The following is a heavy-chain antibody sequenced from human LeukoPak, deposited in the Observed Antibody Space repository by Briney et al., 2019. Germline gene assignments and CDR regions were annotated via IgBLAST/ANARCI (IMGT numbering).Heavy chain of an antibody. CDR1: GFTFSSYW. V-gene: IGHV3-7*01. D-gene: IGHD3-22*01. CDR3: ARATDSSGPRRAFNI. CDR2: IRQDGSQK. J-gene: IGHJ3*02. Sequence: PGGSLRLSCAASGFTFSSYWMSWVRQAPGKGLEWVATIRQDGSQKYYVDSVKGRFTISRDNSKNTLYLQMNSLRAEDTAVYYCARATDSSGPRRAFNIWGQGTIVTVSS.